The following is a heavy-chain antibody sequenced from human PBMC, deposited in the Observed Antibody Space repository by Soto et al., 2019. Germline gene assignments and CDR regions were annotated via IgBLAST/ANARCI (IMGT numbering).Heavy chain of an antibody. CDR3: ARQTSNWYDSSGYLDY. D-gene: IGHD3-22*01. Sequence: SETLSLTCTVSGGSISSSIYYGGWIRQPPGKGLEWIGSIFYSGSTYYNPSLKSRVTISVDTSKNQFSLKLYSVTAADTAVYYCARQTSNWYDSSGYLDYWGQGTLVTVSS. V-gene: IGHV4-39*01. J-gene: IGHJ4*02. CDR2: IFYSGST. CDR1: GGSISSSIYY.